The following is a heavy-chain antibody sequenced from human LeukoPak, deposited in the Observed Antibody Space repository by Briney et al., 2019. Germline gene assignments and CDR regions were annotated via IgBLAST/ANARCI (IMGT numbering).Heavy chain of an antibody. CDR1: GFTFSNYA. V-gene: IGHV3-30-3*01. CDR2: ISYDGSNK. CDR3: ARVEYSRAFDY. Sequence: GGSLRLSCAASGFTFSNYAMHWVRQAPGKGLEWVAVISYDGSNKYYADSVKGRFTISRDNSKNTLYLQMNSLRAEDTAVYYCARVEYSRAFDYWGQGTLVTVSS. D-gene: IGHD6-6*01. J-gene: IGHJ4*02.